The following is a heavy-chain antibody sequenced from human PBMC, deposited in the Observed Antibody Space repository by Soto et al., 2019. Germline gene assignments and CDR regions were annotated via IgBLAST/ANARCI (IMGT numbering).Heavy chain of an antibody. V-gene: IGHV3-9*01. CDR3: VKDRPDDSRRYSHYALDV. CDR1: GVTLGDYG. CDR2: ITWNGGPI. J-gene: IGHJ6*02. D-gene: IGHD3-22*01. Sequence: QLVESGGGLVKPGRSLRLSCVGSGVTLGDYGMHWVRQGPEKGLEWVAGITWNGGPIGYADSLEWRFTISRENSKNSRYLQMRVLRPEDTALYYCVKDRPDDSRRYSHYALDVWGQGTMVTVSS.